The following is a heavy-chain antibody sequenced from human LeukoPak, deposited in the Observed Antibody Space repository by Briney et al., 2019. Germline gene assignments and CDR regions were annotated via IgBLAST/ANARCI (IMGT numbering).Heavy chain of an antibody. J-gene: IGHJ6*03. CDR1: GGTFSSYA. CDR2: IIPIFGTA. Sequence: SVKVSCKASGGTFSSYAISWVRQAPGQGLEWMGGIIPIFGTANCAQKFQGRVTITADESTSTAYMELSSLRSEDTAVYYCASVGAIRPLSYYYYYMDVWGKGTTVTISS. D-gene: IGHD3-16*01. CDR3: ASVGAIRPLSYYYYYMDV. V-gene: IGHV1-69*13.